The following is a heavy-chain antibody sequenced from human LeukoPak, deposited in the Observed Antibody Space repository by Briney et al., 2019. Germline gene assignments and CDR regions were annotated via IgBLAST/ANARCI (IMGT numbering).Heavy chain of an antibody. J-gene: IGHJ4*02. CDR1: GFTFSSYS. D-gene: IGHD3-10*01. Sequence: GGSLRLSCAASGFTFSSYSMNWVRQAPGKGLEWVSYISSSGSTIYYADSVKGRFTISRGNAKSSLYLQMNSLRAEDTAVYYCARVDTVYPMVRGVIFDYWGQGTLVTVSS. CDR3: ARVDTVYPMVRGVIFDY. V-gene: IGHV3-48*04. CDR2: ISSSGSTI.